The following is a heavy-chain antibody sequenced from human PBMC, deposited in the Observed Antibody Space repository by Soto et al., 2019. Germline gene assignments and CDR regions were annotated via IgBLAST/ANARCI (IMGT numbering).Heavy chain of an antibody. Sequence: PGGSLRLSCAASGFTFSSYAMSWVRQAPGKGLEWVSAISGSGGSTYYADSVKGRFTISRDNSKNTLYLQMNSLRAEDTAVYYCAKDGVQLSLPALYGMDVWGQGTTVTVSS. J-gene: IGHJ6*02. CDR2: ISGSGGST. V-gene: IGHV3-23*01. CDR3: AKDGVQLSLPALYGMDV. D-gene: IGHD5-18*01. CDR1: GFTFSSYA.